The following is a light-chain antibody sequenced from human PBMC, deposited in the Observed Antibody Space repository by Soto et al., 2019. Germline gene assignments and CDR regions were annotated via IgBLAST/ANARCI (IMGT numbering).Light chain of an antibody. CDR3: QQYNNWPPWT. CDR2: GAS. J-gene: IGKJ1*01. CDR1: QSVSSN. V-gene: IGKV3-15*01. Sequence: EIVLTQSPGTLSLSPGERATLSCRASQSVSSNLAWYQQKPGQAPRLLIYGASTRATGIPARFSGSGSGTEFTLTISSLQSEDFAVYYCQQYNNWPPWTFGQGTTGDIK.